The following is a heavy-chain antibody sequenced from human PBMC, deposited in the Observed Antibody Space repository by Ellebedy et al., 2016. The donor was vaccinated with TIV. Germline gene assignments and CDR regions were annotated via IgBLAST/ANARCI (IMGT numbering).Heavy chain of an antibody. CDR2: IYSNGDT. V-gene: IGHV3-66*01. D-gene: IGHD3-10*02. CDR1: GFTFSSYD. CDR3: ARNVPHP. Sequence: GESLKISCAASGFTFSSYDMHWVRQAPGKGLEWVSLIYSNGDTRYADSVKGRFTISRDNSKTTLHLQMNSLRAEDTAVYYCARNVPHPWGQGTLVTVAS. J-gene: IGHJ5*02.